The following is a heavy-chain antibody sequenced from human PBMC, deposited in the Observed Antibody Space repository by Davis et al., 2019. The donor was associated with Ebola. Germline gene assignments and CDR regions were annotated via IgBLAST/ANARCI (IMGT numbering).Heavy chain of an antibody. D-gene: IGHD2-15*01. CDR2: INHSGST. CDR1: GGSFSGYY. J-gene: IGHJ5*02. Sequence: SETLSLTCAVYGGSFSGYYWSWIRQPPGKGLEWIGEINHSGSTNYNPSLKSRVTISVDTSKNQFSLKLSSVTAADTAVYYCARGYCPSCIPGDIVVVVAATPGANWFDPWGQGTLVTVSS. CDR3: ARGYCPSCIPGDIVVVVAATPGANWFDP. V-gene: IGHV4-34*01.